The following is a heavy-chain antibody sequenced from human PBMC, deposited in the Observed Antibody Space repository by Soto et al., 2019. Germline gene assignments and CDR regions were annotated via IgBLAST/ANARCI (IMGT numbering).Heavy chain of an antibody. CDR1: EFAFNTYA. CDR3: ARGGLQSFYFPPDF. CDR2: IWYDGRNK. D-gene: IGHD4-4*01. V-gene: IGHV3-33*01. J-gene: IGHJ4*02. Sequence: GGSLRLSCVASEFAFNTYAIHWVRQAPGQGLEWVAVIWYDGRNKYYAESVKGRFTISRYNSENSLSLQMNSLRPDDTAIYPCARGGLQSFYFPPDFWGRGTLVTVSS.